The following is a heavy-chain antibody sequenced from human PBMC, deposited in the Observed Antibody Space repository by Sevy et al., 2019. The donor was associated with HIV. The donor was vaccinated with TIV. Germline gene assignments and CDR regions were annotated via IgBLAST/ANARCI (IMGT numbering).Heavy chain of an antibody. V-gene: IGHV1-2*02. Sequence: ASVKVSCKASGYTFTGYYMHWVRQAPGQGLEWMGWINPNSGGTNYAQKFQGRVTMTRDTSISTAYMELSRLRFYDTAVYYCARVPTMIVVVKGELNAFDIWGKGTMVTVSS. D-gene: IGHD3-22*01. J-gene: IGHJ3*02. CDR3: ARVPTMIVVVKGELNAFDI. CDR2: INPNSGGT. CDR1: GYTFTGYY.